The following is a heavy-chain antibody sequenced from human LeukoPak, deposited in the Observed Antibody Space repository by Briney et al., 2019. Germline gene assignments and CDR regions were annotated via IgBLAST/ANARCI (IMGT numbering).Heavy chain of an antibody. CDR1: GYTFTSYG. D-gene: IGHD5-24*01. CDR2: ISAYNGNT. CDR3: ARALEMATIVRFDY. J-gene: IGHJ4*02. V-gene: IGHV1-18*01. Sequence: ASVKVSCKASGYTFTSYGISWVRQAPGQGLEWMGWISAYNGNTNYAQKLQGRVTMTTDTSTSTAYMELRSLRSDDTAVYYCARALEMATIVRFDYWGQGTLVTVSS.